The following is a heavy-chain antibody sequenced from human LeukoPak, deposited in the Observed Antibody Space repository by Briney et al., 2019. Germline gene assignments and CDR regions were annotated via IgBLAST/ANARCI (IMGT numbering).Heavy chain of an antibody. Sequence: PSETLSLTCTVSGASVSSSDYYWGWIRQPPGKRLEEIGNIYFSGGTYYNPSLKSRVTMSVDTSNNQFSLKLSSVTATDTAVYYCARLFIRDIVVVPAASIDSWGQGTLVTVSS. CDR1: GASVSSSDYY. CDR3: ARLFIRDIVVVPAASIDS. D-gene: IGHD2-2*01. J-gene: IGHJ4*02. V-gene: IGHV4-39*01. CDR2: IYFSGGT.